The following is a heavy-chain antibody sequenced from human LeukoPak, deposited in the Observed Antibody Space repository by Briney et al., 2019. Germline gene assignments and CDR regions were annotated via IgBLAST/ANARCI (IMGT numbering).Heavy chain of an antibody. Sequence: GGSLRLSCAASGFTVSSSHLTWVRQAPGKGLEWVSLIYSDGRTYYADSVRGRFTISRDNSKNTLYLQMNSLRIEDTAVFYCVRPKHSSISWLHYGMDVWGQGTTVIVSS. D-gene: IGHD2-2*01. V-gene: IGHV3-66*04. CDR3: VRPKHSSISWLHYGMDV. CDR2: IYSDGRT. CDR1: GFTVSSSH. J-gene: IGHJ6*02.